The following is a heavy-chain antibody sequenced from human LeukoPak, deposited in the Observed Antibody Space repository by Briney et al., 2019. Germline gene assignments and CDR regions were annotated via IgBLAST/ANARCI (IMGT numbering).Heavy chain of an antibody. V-gene: IGHV3-30-3*01. D-gene: IGHD5-18*01. J-gene: IGHJ4*02. CDR3: ARTVDTAMVTIDY. Sequence: GGSLRLSCAASGFTFSSYAMHWVRQAPGKGLEWVAVISYDGSNKYYADSVKGRFTISRDNSKNTLYLQMNSLRAEDTAVYYCARTVDTAMVTIDYWGQGTLATVSS. CDR2: ISYDGSNK. CDR1: GFTFSSYA.